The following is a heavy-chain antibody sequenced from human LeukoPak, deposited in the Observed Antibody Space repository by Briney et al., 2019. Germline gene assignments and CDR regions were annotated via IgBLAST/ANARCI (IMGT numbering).Heavy chain of an antibody. V-gene: IGHV1-69*05. CDR2: IMPTFDTA. CDR1: GGSFSSYG. J-gene: IGHJ4*02. D-gene: IGHD3-22*01. CDR3: ATFYSSGYYYVY. Sequence: GASVKVSCKASGGSFSSYGFSWVRQAPGQGLEWMGGIMPTFDTANYAQKFQGRVTITMDESTSTSYMELRSLRSEDTAVYYCATFYSSGYYYVYCGQGTLVTVSS.